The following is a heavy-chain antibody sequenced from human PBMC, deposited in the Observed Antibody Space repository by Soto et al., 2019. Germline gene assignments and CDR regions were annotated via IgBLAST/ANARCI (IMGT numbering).Heavy chain of an antibody. CDR2: INSDGSST. D-gene: IGHD2-2*01. Sequence: GGSLRLSCAASGFTFTNYWMQWVRQAPGKGLVRVSRINSDGSSTSHADSVKGRFTISRDNAKNTLYLQMSSLRAEDTAVYYCARPQYLPDDVFDVWGRGTVVTVSS. CDR3: ARPQYLPDDVFDV. J-gene: IGHJ3*01. V-gene: IGHV3-74*01. CDR1: GFTFTNYW.